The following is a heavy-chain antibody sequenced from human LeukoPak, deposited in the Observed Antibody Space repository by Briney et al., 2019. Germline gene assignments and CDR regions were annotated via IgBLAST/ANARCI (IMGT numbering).Heavy chain of an antibody. Sequence: GGSLRLSCAASGFTVSNNYMSWVRQAPGKGLEWVALIYSGGSTYYADFVKGRFTISRDNSKNTMYLQMSSLRAEDTAVYYCAGFSHKGVWGQGTTVTVSS. CDR2: IYSGGST. J-gene: IGHJ6*02. CDR3: AGFSHKGV. V-gene: IGHV3-66*01. CDR1: GFTVSNNY.